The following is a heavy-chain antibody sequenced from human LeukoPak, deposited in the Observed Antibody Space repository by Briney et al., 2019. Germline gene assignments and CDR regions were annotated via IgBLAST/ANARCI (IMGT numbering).Heavy chain of an antibody. CDR3: ARDYRFRTTTFGGGRRNWFDP. CDR1: GYTFTAYY. CDR2: INPNSGDT. D-gene: IGHD3-3*01. V-gene: IGHV1-2*02. J-gene: IGHJ5*02. Sequence: GASVKVSCKASGYTFTAYYIHWVRQAPGQGLEWMGWINPNSGDTNYAQKFQGRVTMTRDKSINTVYMELSGLRSDDTAVFYCARDYRFRTTTFGGGRRNWFDPWGQGTLVTVSS.